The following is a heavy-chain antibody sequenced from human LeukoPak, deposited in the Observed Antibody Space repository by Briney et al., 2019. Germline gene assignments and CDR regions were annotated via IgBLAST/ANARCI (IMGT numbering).Heavy chain of an antibody. J-gene: IGHJ6*03. CDR1: GYTFTSYY. CDR2: INPSGGST. V-gene: IGHV1-46*01. D-gene: IGHD1-26*01. CDR3: ARDRGSYLAYYYYMDV. Sequence: GASVKVSCKASGYTFTSYYMHWVRQAPGQGLEWMGIINPSGGSTSYAQKFQGRVTMTRDTSISTAYMELSRLRSDDTAVYYCARDRGSYLAYYYYMDVWGKGTTVSVSS.